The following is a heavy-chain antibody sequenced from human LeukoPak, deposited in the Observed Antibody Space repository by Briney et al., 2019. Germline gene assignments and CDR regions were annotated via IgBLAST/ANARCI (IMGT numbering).Heavy chain of an antibody. CDR2: IYSGGST. CDR3: AKDQDDILTGYYRVD. D-gene: IGHD3-9*01. V-gene: IGHV3-66*01. Sequence: GVSLRLSCAASGFTVSSNYMSWVRQAPGKGRVWVSVIYSGGSTYYADPVKGRFTISRDNSKNTQYLQMTSLRAEDTAVYYCAKDQDDILTGYYRVDWGQGTLVTVSS. CDR1: GFTVSSNY. J-gene: IGHJ4*02.